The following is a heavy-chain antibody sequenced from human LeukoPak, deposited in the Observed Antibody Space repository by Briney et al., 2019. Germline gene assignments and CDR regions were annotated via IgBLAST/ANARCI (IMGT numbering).Heavy chain of an antibody. J-gene: IGHJ4*02. CDR3: ARDLEGYCSCGTCYFDY. V-gene: IGHV1-2*02. D-gene: IGHD2-15*01. CDR2: INPNSGGT. Sequence: ASVKVSCKASGYTFTGYYMHWVRQAPGQGLEWMGWINPNSGGTNYAQKFQGRVTMIRDTSISTAYMELSSLRSDDTAVYYCARDLEGYCSCGTCYFDYWGQGTLVTVSS. CDR1: GYTFTGYY.